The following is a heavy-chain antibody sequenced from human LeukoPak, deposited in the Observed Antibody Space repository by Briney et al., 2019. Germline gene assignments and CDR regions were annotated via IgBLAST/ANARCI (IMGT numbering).Heavy chain of an antibody. CDR2: INWNGGST. D-gene: IGHD3-22*01. J-gene: IGHJ4*02. CDR3: ARFAEVYDSSGYYPFDY. V-gene: IGHV3-20*04. Sequence: GGSLRLSCAASGFTFDDYGMSWVRQAPGKGLEWVSGINWNGGSTGYADSVKGRFTISRDNAKNSLYLQMNSLRAEDTAVYYCARFAEVYDSSGYYPFDYWGQGTLVTVSS. CDR1: GFTFDDYG.